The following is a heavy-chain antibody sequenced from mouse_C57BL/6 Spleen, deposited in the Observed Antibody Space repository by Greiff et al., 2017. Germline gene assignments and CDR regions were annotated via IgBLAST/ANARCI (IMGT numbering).Heavy chain of an antibody. Sequence: EVQLVESGPGLVKPSQSLSLTCSVTGYSITSGYYWNWIRQFPGNKLEWMGYISYDGSNNYNPSLKNRISIPRDTSKNQFFLKLNSVTTEDTATYYCARKFITTVVHYFDYWGQGTTLTVSS. V-gene: IGHV3-6*01. CDR1: GYSITSGYY. CDR2: ISYDGSN. D-gene: IGHD1-1*01. J-gene: IGHJ2*01. CDR3: ARKFITTVVHYFDY.